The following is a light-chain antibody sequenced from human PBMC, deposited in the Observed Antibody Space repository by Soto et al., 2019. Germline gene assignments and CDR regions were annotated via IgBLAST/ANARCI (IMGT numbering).Light chain of an antibody. J-gene: IGLJ1*01. CDR1: SSDVGGYNY. CDR3: NSYTTSNTRQIV. V-gene: IGLV2-14*01. CDR2: DVS. Sequence: QSALTQPASVSGSPGQSITISCTGTSSDVGGYNYVSWYQQHPGKAPKFMIYDVSNRPSGVSTRFSGSKSGNTASLTNSGLPAEDEADYYCNSYTTSNTRQIVFGTGTKLTVL.